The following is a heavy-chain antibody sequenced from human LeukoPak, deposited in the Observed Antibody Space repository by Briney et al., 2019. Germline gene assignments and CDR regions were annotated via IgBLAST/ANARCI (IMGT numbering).Heavy chain of an antibody. V-gene: IGHV3-30*04. Sequence: GGSLRLSCAASGFTFSTNAMHWVRQAPGKGLEWLAVITYDGSYAYYAESVKGRFTISRDNAKNSLYLQMNSLRDEDTAVYYCARDLILADSSGSSAHDYWGQGTLVTVSS. CDR2: ITYDGSYA. CDR1: GFTFSTNA. J-gene: IGHJ4*02. CDR3: ARDLILADSSGSSAHDY. D-gene: IGHD2-15*01.